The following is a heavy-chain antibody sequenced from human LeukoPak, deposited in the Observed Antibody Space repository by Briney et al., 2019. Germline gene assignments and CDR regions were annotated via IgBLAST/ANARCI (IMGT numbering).Heavy chain of an antibody. Sequence: SETLSLTCTVSGGSISSYYWSWIRQPPGKGLEWIGYIYYSGSTNYNPSLKCRVTISVDTSKNQFSLKMTSVTAADTAVYYCARDHTQAAVVDYWGQGILVTVSS. CDR3: ARDHTQAAVVDY. D-gene: IGHD6-13*01. CDR1: GGSISSYY. J-gene: IGHJ4*02. CDR2: IYYSGST. V-gene: IGHV4-59*12.